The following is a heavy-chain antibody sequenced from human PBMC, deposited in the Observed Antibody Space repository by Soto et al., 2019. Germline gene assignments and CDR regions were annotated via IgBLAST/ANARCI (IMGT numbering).Heavy chain of an antibody. D-gene: IGHD6-6*01. J-gene: IGHJ6*02. CDR2: IIPIFGTA. CDR1: RGTLSSSS. Sequence: ASGQVSSTAPRGTLSSSSITQLRQAPVQGLDWMLGIIPIFGTANYAQKFQGRVTITADESTSTAYMELSSLRSEYTAVYYCARHSSSSGYYYYGMDVWGQGTTVTVSS. CDR3: ARHSSSSGYYYYGMDV. V-gene: IGHV1-69*13.